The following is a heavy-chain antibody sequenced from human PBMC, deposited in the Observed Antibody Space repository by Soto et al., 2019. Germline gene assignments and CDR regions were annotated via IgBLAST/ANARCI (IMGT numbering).Heavy chain of an antibody. D-gene: IGHD1-7*01. Sequence: GASVKVSCKASGYTFTIHYMHGVVQSALRGRDGMGIINPSGGSTTYGQKFQGRVTMTRDTSTTTVYMELSSLRSEDTAVYYCAIRQDNWNFGSGIPDYYYGMDVWGQGTTVTVSS. J-gene: IGHJ6*02. CDR2: INPSGGST. CDR3: AIRQDNWNFGSGIPDYYYGMDV. V-gene: IGHV1-46*01. CDR1: GYTFTIHY.